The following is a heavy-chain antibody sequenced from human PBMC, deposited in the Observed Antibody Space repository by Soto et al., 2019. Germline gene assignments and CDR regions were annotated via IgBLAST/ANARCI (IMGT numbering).Heavy chain of an antibody. CDR1: GGSIRSGGYY. J-gene: IGHJ6*02. Sequence: SETLSLTCTVSGGSIRSGGYYWSWVRQNPRRGLEWIGNIYYSGNTYYNPSLKSRLTISVDTSKNQFSLNLSSVTAADTAVYYCARDRLMATAGTARHYFGLDVWGQGATVTVSS. CDR2: IYYSGNT. CDR3: ARDRLMATAGTARHYFGLDV. D-gene: IGHD5-18*01. V-gene: IGHV4-31*03.